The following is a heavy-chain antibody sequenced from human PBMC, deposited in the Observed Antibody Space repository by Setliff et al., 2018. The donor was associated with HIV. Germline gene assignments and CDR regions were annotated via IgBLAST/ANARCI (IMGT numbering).Heavy chain of an antibody. CDR1: GFTFSSYA. CDR3: AAREGANPFQH. D-gene: IGHD1-26*01. J-gene: IGHJ1*01. Sequence: GSLRLSCAASGFTFSSYAMSWVRQTPGKGLEWVSGISGSGGSTYYADSVKGRFTISRDNSKNTLYLQMNSLRVEDTAVYYCAAREGANPFQHWGQGTRVTVSS. CDR2: ISGSGGST. V-gene: IGHV3-23*01.